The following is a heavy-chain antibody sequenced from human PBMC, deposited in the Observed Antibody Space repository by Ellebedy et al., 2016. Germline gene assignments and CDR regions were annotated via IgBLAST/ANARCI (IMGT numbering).Heavy chain of an antibody. CDR2: VNTFSGNT. Sequence: ASVKVSCXASGYTFTTFSITWVRQVPGQGLEWMGFVNTFSGNTKCAQKFQGRVSMTTDSSTHTAYMDLRSLRSDDTAMYYCAKTSGWGYGENWGQGTLVTVSS. CDR1: GYTFTTFS. CDR3: AKTSGWGYGEN. J-gene: IGHJ4*02. D-gene: IGHD3-10*01. V-gene: IGHV1-18*04.